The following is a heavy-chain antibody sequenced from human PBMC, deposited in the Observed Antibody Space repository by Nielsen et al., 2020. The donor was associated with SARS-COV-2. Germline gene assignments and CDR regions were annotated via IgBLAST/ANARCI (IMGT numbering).Heavy chain of an antibody. CDR3: ARDQGFFGSYYNY. Sequence: GESLKISCAASGFPFSSYAMHWVRQAPGKGLEWVAVISYDGSNKYYADSVKGRFTISRDNSKNTLYLQMNSLRAEDTAVYYCARDQGFFGSYYNYWGQGTLVTVSS. J-gene: IGHJ4*02. D-gene: IGHD3-10*01. V-gene: IGHV3-30-3*01. CDR1: GFPFSSYA. CDR2: ISYDGSNK.